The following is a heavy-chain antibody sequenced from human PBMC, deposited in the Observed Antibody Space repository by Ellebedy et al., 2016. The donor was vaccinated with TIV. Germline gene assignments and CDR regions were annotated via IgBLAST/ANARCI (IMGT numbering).Heavy chain of an antibody. V-gene: IGHV1-18*01. Sequence: ASVKVSCKASGGTFSSYAISWVRQAPGQGLEWMGWISAYNGNTNYAQKLQGRVTMTTDTSTSTAYMELRSLRSDDTAVYYCARAIVGAQVRFDIWGQGTMVTVSS. D-gene: IGHD1-26*01. CDR1: GGTFSSYA. J-gene: IGHJ3*02. CDR3: ARAIVGAQVRFDI. CDR2: ISAYNGNT.